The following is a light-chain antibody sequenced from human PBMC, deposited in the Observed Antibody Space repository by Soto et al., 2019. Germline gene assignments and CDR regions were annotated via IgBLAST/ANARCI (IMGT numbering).Light chain of an antibody. CDR2: EVT. J-gene: IGLJ1*01. CDR1: SSDVGGYNY. Sequence: QSALTQPASVSGSPGQSITISCTGTSSDVGGYNYVSWYQQYPGKAPKILIYEVTTRPSGVSNRFSGSKSGNTASLTISGLQAEDEADYYCSSYTSSSTLYYVFGTGTKLTVL. V-gene: IGLV2-14*01. CDR3: SSYTSSSTLYYV.